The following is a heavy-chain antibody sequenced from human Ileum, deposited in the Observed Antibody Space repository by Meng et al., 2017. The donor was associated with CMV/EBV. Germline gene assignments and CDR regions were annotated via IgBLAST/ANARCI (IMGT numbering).Heavy chain of an antibody. J-gene: IGHJ4*02. V-gene: IGHV3-48*04. CDR3: ARDRGATKPYYFDY. Sequence: GGSLRLSCAASGFTFSSYSMNWVRQAPGKGLEWVSSISSSSSTIYYADSVKGRFTISRDNAKNSLYLQMNSLRAEDTAVYYCARDRGATKPYYFDYWGQGTLVTVSS. CDR2: ISSSSSTI. D-gene: IGHD1-26*01. CDR1: GFTFSSYS.